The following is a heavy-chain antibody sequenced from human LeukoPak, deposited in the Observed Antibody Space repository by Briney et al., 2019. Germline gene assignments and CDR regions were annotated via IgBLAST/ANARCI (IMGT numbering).Heavy chain of an antibody. CDR3: ARVMTYSSGWYKGRYYFDY. D-gene: IGHD6-19*01. CDR1: GYSFADYY. V-gene: IGHV1-2*02. Sequence: ASVKVSCKASGYSFADYYMHWVRQAPGQGLEWMGWINPDSGGTSYAQKFQGRVTMTTDTSTSTAYMELRSLRSDDTAVYYCARVMTYSSGWYKGRYYFDYWGQGTLVTVSS. CDR2: INPDSGGT. J-gene: IGHJ4*02.